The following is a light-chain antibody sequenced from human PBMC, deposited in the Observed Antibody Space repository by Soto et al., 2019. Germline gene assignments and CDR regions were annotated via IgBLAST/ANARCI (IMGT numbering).Light chain of an antibody. J-gene: IGKJ1*01. V-gene: IGKV1-27*01. CDR1: HAIRHY. CDR3: QNFGT. Sequence: DIQMTQSPSSLSASVGDRVTITCRASHAIRHYVAWYQQKPGQVPRLLIYGASTLQSGVPSRFSGGDSGTDFTLTITYLQPEDVATYYCQNFGTFGQGTKMDI. CDR2: GAS.